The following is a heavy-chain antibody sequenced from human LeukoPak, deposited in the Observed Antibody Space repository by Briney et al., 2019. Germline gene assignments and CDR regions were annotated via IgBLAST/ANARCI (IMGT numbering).Heavy chain of an antibody. Sequence: PGGSLRLSCAASGFTFSIYAMSWVRQAPGKGLQWVSSITSSGDGTYYADSVKGRFTISRDNSKNTLYLQMNSLRAEDTAVYYCANLRRRYSYGFINYWGQGTLVTVSS. CDR2: ITSSGDGT. J-gene: IGHJ4*02. CDR1: GFTFSIYA. D-gene: IGHD5-18*01. CDR3: ANLRRRYSYGFINY. V-gene: IGHV3-23*01.